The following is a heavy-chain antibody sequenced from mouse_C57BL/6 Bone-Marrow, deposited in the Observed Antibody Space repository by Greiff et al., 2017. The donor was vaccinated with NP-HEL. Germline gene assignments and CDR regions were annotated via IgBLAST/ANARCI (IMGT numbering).Heavy chain of an antibody. J-gene: IGHJ3*01. V-gene: IGHV14-2*01. D-gene: IGHD1-1*01. CDR2: IDPEDGET. CDR3: ARHYGSSYGFAY. Sequence: EVMLVESGAELVKPGASVKLSCTASGFNIKDYYMHWVKQRTEQGLEWIGRIDPEDGETKYAPKFQGKATITADTSSNTAYLQLSSLTSEDTAVYYCARHYGSSYGFAYWGQGTLVTVSA. CDR1: GFNIKDYY.